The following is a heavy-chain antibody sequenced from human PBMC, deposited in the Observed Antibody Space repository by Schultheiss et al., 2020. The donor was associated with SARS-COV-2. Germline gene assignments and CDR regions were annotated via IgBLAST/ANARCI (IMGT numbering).Heavy chain of an antibody. D-gene: IGHD3-22*01. CDR3: ARDYYDSSGSVDY. V-gene: IGHV3-30*03. J-gene: IGHJ4*02. CDR1: GFTFDDYA. Sequence: GGSLRLSCAASGFTFDDYAMHWVRQAPGKGLEWVAVISYDGSNKYYADSVKGRFTISRDNSKNTLYLQMNSLRAEDTAVYYCARDYYDSSGSVDYWGQGTLVTVSS. CDR2: ISYDGSNK.